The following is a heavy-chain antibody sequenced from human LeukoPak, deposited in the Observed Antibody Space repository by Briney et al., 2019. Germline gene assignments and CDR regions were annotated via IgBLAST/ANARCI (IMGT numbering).Heavy chain of an antibody. Sequence: GESLKISCKGSGYSFTSYWIGWVRQMPGKGLEWMGIIYPGDSDTRYSPSFQGQVTISADRSISTAYLQWSSLKASDTAMYYCARRSLWSGPFFDYWGQGTLVTVSS. J-gene: IGHJ4*02. CDR1: GYSFTSYW. V-gene: IGHV5-51*01. CDR2: IYPGDSDT. D-gene: IGHD3-3*01. CDR3: ARRSLWSGPFFDY.